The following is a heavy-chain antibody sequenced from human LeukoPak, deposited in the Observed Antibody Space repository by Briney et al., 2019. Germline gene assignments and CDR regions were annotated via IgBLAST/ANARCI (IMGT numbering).Heavy chain of an antibody. J-gene: IGHJ4*02. Sequence: GESLKISCKGSGYSFTSYSIGWVRQMPGKGLEWMGIIYPGDSDTRYSPSFQGQVTISADKSISTAYLQWSSLKASDTAMYYCATTRGVGATTQDFDYWGQGTLVTVSS. CDR2: IYPGDSDT. V-gene: IGHV5-51*01. CDR1: GYSFTSYS. D-gene: IGHD1-26*01. CDR3: ATTRGVGATTQDFDY.